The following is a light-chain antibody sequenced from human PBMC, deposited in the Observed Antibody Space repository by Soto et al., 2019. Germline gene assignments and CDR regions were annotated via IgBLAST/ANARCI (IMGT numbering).Light chain of an antibody. CDR1: QGISSW. Sequence: DIQMTQSPSSVSASVGDRVTITCRATQGISSWLAWYQQKPGKAPKLLIYAASSLQSGVPSRFSGSGSGTDFTLTIRRLGPEDFALYYCQQYGDSRQVTFGGGSKVDI. J-gene: IGKJ4*01. CDR2: AAS. CDR3: QQYGDSRQVT. V-gene: IGKV1-12*01.